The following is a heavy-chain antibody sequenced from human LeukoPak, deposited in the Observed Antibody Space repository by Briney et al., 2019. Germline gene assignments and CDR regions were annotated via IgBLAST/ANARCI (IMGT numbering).Heavy chain of an antibody. CDR3: ARDYDRGAFDY. D-gene: IGHD3-22*01. Sequence: SQTLSLTCTVSGGSISSGGYYWSWIRQHPGKGLEWIGYIYYSGSTYYNPSLKSRVTISVDTSKNQFSLKLRSVTAADTAVYYCARDYDRGAFDYWGQGTLVTVSS. V-gene: IGHV4-31*03. CDR2: IYYSGST. J-gene: IGHJ4*02. CDR1: GGSISSGGYY.